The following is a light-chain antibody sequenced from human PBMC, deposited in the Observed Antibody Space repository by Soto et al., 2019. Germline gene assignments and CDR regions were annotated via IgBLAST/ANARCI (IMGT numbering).Light chain of an antibody. CDR1: QSVSSSH. J-gene: IGKJ2*01. CDR3: QQHGSSPYT. CDR2: DAA. V-gene: IGKV3-20*01. Sequence: EIVLTQSPGTLSLSPGEGATLSCRASQSVSSSHLAWYQQKPGQAPRLLIYDAASRATGIPDRFSGSGSGTDFTLTISRLEPEDFEVYYCQQHGSSPYTFGQGTKLEI.